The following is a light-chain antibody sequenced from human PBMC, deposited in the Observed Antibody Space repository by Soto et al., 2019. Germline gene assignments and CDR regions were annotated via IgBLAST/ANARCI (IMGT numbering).Light chain of an antibody. J-gene: IGKJ4*01. CDR3: QQYSNWPLVT. V-gene: IGKV3-15*01. CDR2: GAS. Sequence: EIVMTQSPATLSVSPGERATLSCRASQSVSSNLAWYQQKPGQGPRLLIYGASSRATGIPARFSGSGSGTEFTLTISRLQSEDFAVYYCQQYSNWPLVTFGGGTKVEIK. CDR1: QSVSSN.